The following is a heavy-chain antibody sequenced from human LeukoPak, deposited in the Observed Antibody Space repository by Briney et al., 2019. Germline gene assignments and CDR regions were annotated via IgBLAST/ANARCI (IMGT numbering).Heavy chain of an antibody. CDR2: INHSGST. CDR3: ARPLVVGTNDAFEI. Sequence: PSETLSLTCAVYGGSFSGYHWSWIRQPPGKGLEWIGEINHSGSTNYNPSLKSRVTLSVDTSKKQFSLKLTSVTAADTAVYYCARPLVVGTNDAFEIWGQGKMVTVSS. V-gene: IGHV4-34*01. D-gene: IGHD3-22*01. CDR1: GGSFSGYH. J-gene: IGHJ3*02.